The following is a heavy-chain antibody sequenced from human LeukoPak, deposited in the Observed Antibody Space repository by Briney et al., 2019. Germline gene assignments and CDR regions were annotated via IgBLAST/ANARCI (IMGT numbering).Heavy chain of an antibody. CDR2: ISGSGGST. Sequence: GGSLRFSRAASGFTFSNYAMSWVRQAPGKGLEWVSGISGSGGSTYYADSVKGRFTISRDNSKNTLYLQMNSLRAEDTAVYYCAKGSSSYYFAFDIWGQGTMVTVSS. CDR1: GFTFSNYA. V-gene: IGHV3-23*01. CDR3: AKGSSSYYFAFDI. D-gene: IGHD6-13*01. J-gene: IGHJ3*02.